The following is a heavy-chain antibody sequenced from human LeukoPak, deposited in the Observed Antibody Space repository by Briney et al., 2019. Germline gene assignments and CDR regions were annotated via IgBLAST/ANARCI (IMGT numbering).Heavy chain of an antibody. Sequence: GGSLRLSCVASGFTFSSYWMHWVRQAPGKGLVWVSRINSDGSSTSYADPVKGRFTISRGNAKNTLYLQVNSLRAEDTAVYYCARDRIRGDYWGQGTLVTVSS. CDR3: ARDRIRGDY. CDR1: GFTFSSYW. CDR2: INSDGSST. J-gene: IGHJ4*02. D-gene: IGHD1-14*01. V-gene: IGHV3-74*01.